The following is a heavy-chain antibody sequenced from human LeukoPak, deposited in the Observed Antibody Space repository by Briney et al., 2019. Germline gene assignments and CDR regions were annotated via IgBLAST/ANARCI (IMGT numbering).Heavy chain of an antibody. CDR3: ARLYGNYQNYFDY. CDR1: GGSISTITYY. Sequence: SETLSLTCTVSGGSISTITYYWGWIRQPPGKGLEWVGHMYYRGNTFYNPSLKSRVTISVDTSKNQSSLKLRSVTAADTAVYYCARLYGNYQNYFDYWGQGTLVTVSS. D-gene: IGHD1-7*01. J-gene: IGHJ4*02. CDR2: MYYRGNT. V-gene: IGHV4-39*07.